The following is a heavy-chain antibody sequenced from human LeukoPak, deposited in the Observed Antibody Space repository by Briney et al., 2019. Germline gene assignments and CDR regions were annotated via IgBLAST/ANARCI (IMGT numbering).Heavy chain of an antibody. V-gene: IGHV3-23*01. CDR3: AKDNPELFGWFDP. Sequence: GGSLRLSCAASGFTFSTYAMSWVRQAPGKGLEWVSGISGSGGSTYYADSVKGRFTISRDSSKNTLYLQMNSLRAEDTAVYYCAKDNPELFGWFDPWGQGTLVTVSS. CDR1: GFTFSTYA. J-gene: IGHJ5*02. CDR2: ISGSGGST. D-gene: IGHD3-16*01.